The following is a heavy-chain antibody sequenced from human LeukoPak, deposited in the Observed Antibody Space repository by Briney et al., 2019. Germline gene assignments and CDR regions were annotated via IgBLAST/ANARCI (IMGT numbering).Heavy chain of an antibody. CDR1: GGSVTGTNY. CDR3: AREGGPYRPLDY. V-gene: IGHV4-4*02. J-gene: IGHJ4*02. Sequence: SGTLSLTCGVSGGSVTGTNYWTWVRQPPGEGLEWIGEVNLQGFTNYNPSLMGRVAISVDTSENHISLQLTSVTAADTAVYYCAREGGPYRPLDYSGQGTLVTVSS. CDR2: VNLQGFT.